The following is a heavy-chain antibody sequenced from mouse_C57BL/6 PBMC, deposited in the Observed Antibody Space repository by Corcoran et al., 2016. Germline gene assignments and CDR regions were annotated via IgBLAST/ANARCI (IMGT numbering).Heavy chain of an antibody. V-gene: IGHV1-85*01. CDR2: IYPRDGST. J-gene: IGHJ4*01. CDR3: AITLDYAMDY. Sequence: QVQLQQSGPELVKPGASVKLSCKASGYTFTSYDINWVKQRPGQGLEWIGWIYPRDGSTKYNEKCKGKATWTVDTSSSTAYMELHSLTSDDSAVYFCAITLDYAMDYWGQGTSVTVSS. CDR1: GYTFTSYD.